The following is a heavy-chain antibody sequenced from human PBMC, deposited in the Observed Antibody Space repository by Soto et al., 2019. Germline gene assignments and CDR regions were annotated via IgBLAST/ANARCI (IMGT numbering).Heavy chain of an antibody. CDR3: ARVGPVSDGFYYFDY. CDR1: GGSFSGYY. D-gene: IGHD3-16*01. Sequence: SETLSLTCAVYGGSFSGYYWSWIRQPPGKGLEWIGEINHSGSTNYNPSLKSRVTISVDTSKNQFSLKLSSVTAADTAVYYCARVGPVSDGFYYFDYWGKGTLVTVSS. J-gene: IGHJ4*02. CDR2: INHSGST. V-gene: IGHV4-34*01.